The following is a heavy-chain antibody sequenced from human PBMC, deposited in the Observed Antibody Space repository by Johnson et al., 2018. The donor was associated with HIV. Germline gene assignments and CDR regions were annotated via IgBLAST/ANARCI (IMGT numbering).Heavy chain of an antibody. CDR3: AKDKGIQLWLNAFDI. D-gene: IGHD5-18*01. CDR1: GFTFSSYA. CDR2: ISYDGSNK. J-gene: IGHJ3*02. V-gene: IGHV3-30-3*01. Sequence: QVQLVESGGGVVQPGRSLRLSCAASGFTFSSYAMHWVRQAPGKGLEWVAVISYDGSNKYYADSVKGRFTISRDNSKNTLYLQMNSLRAEDTALYYCAKDKGIQLWLNAFDIWGQGTMVTVSS.